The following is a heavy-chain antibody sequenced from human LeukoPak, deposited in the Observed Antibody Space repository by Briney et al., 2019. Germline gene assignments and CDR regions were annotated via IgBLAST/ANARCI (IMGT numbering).Heavy chain of an antibody. CDR1: GFTFSSYA. CDR2: ISGSGGST. D-gene: IGHD4-17*01. V-gene: IGHV3-23*01. Sequence: GGCLRLSCAASGFTFSSYAMSLVRQAPGKGLEWVSVISGSGGSTYYADSVKGRFTISRDNSKNTLYLQMNSLRAEDTAVYYCAKEIYGDSTGGRFQHWGQGTLVTVSS. J-gene: IGHJ1*01. CDR3: AKEIYGDSTGGRFQH.